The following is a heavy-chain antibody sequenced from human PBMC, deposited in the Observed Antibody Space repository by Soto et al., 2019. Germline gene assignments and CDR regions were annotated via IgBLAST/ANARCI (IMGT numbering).Heavy chain of an antibody. D-gene: IGHD3-10*01. CDR1: GGSISSGDYY. CDR2: IYYSGTT. Sequence: SETLSLTCTVSGGSISSGDYYWSWIRQPPGKGLEWIGHIYYSGTTYHNPSLQSRVSMSIDTSKNQFSLNLSSVTAADTAVYYCARVGSGYYGSGTYPYGLDVWGQGTTVTVSS. V-gene: IGHV4-30-4*01. J-gene: IGHJ6*02. CDR3: ARVGSGYYGSGTYPYGLDV.